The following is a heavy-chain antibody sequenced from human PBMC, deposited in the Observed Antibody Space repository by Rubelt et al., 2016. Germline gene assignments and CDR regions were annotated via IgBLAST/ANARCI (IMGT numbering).Heavy chain of an antibody. CDR3: ARRRIAVAP. D-gene: IGHD6-19*01. CDR2: IYYSGST. V-gene: IGHV4-34*01. Sequence: QVQLQQWGAGLLKPSETLSLTCAVYGGSFSGYYWSWIRQPPGKGLEWIGSIYYSGSTYYNPSLKSRVTISVDTSKNQFSLKLSSVTAADTAVYYCARRRIAVAPWGQGTLVTVSS. CDR1: GGSFSGYY. J-gene: IGHJ5*02.